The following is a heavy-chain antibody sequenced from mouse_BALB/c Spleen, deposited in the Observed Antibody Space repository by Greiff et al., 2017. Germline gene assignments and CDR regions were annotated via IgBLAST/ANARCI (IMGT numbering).Heavy chain of an antibody. CDR3: ARGGGNYAMDY. CDR2: IYPGDGDT. D-gene: IGHD1-1*02. CDR1: GYTFTSYW. V-gene: IGHV1-87*01. Sequence: QVQLQQSGTVLARPGASVKMSCKASGYTFTSYWMHWVKQRPGQGLEWIGAIYPGDGDTRYTQKFKGKATLTADKSSSTAYMQLSSLASEDSAVYYCARGGGNYAMDYWGQGTSVTVSS. J-gene: IGHJ4*01.